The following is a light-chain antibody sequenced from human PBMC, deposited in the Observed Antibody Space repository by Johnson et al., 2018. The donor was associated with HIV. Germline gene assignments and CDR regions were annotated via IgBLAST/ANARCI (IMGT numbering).Light chain of an antibody. J-gene: IGLJ1*01. CDR2: DND. CDR3: GTWDSSLSAGYV. Sequence: QSMLTQPPSVSAAPGQKVTISCSGSSSNIGNNYVSWYQHLPGTAPKLLIYDNDKRPSGIPDRFSGSKSGTSATLGITGLQTGDEADYYCGTWDSSLSAGYVFGTGTKVTVL. V-gene: IGLV1-51*01. CDR1: SSNIGNNY.